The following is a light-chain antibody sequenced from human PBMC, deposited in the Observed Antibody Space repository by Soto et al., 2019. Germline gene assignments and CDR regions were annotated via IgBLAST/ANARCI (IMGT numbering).Light chain of an antibody. CDR3: QHYGSSPRA. Sequence: EIVLTQSPGTLSLSPGERATLSCRASQGVSSSYLAWYQQKPGQAPRLLIYGTSSRATGIPDRFSGSGSGTDFTLSISRREPEDFAVYYCQHYGSSPRAFGQGTKVEIK. CDR2: GTS. CDR1: QGVSSSY. J-gene: IGKJ1*01. V-gene: IGKV3-20*01.